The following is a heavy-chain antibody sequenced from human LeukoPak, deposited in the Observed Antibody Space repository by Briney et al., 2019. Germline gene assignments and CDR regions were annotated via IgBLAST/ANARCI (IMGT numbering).Heavy chain of an antibody. D-gene: IGHD3-3*01. CDR2: INHSGST. CDR3: ARVPRYDFWSANPPDY. J-gene: IGHJ4*02. Sequence: SETLSLTCAVYGGSFSGYYWSWIRQPPGKGLEWIGEINHSGSTNYNPSLKSRVTISVDTSKNQFSLKLSSVTAADTAVYYCARVPRYDFWSANPPDYWGQGTLVTVSS. V-gene: IGHV4-34*01. CDR1: GGSFSGYY.